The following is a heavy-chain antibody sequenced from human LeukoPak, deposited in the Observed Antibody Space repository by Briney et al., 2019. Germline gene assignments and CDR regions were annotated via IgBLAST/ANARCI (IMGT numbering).Heavy chain of an antibody. V-gene: IGHV3-23*01. J-gene: IGHJ4*02. CDR3: AKDTMYSSGWYDY. CDR1: GFTFSSYA. CDR2: ISGSGGST. Sequence: GGSLRLSCAPSGFTFSSYAMSWFRQAPGKGLKWVSAISGSGGSTYYADSVKGRFTISRDNSKNTLYLQMNSLRTEDTAVYYCAKDTMYSSGWYDYWGQGTLVTVSS. D-gene: IGHD6-19*01.